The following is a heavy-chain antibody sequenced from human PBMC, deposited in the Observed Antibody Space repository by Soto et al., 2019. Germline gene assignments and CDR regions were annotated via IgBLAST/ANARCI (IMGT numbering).Heavy chain of an antibody. Sequence: AERALRLSCTASGRSRGDYNMSWVRQAPGTGLEWVGFIRSKAYGGTTEYAASVKGRFTISRDDSKSIAYLQMNSLKTEDTAVYYCLPYYDFWSGYRQNYYYGMDVWGQGSTVTVSS. CDR3: LPYYDFWSGYRQNYYYGMDV. CDR1: GRSRGDYN. V-gene: IGHV3-49*04. D-gene: IGHD3-3*01. J-gene: IGHJ6*02. CDR2: IRSKAYGGTT.